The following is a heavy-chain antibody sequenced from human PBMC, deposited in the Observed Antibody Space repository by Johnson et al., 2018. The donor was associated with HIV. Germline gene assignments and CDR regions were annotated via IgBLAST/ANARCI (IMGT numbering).Heavy chain of an antibody. Sequence: QVRLVESGGGLLKPGGSLRLSCRASGFPFSNAWMSWIRQAPGKRLEWVSYISSSGSTIYYADSVNRRFTISRDNAKNSLYLQMNSLRAEDTAVYYCASWPHGSGSYQIDIWGQGTMVTVSS. J-gene: IGHJ3*02. D-gene: IGHD3-10*01. CDR2: ISSSGSTI. V-gene: IGHV3-11*04. CDR3: ASWPHGSGSYQIDI. CDR1: GFPFSNAW.